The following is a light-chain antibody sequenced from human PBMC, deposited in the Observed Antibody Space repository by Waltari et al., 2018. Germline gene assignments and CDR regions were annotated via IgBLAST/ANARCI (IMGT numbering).Light chain of an antibody. J-gene: IGKJ2*01. CDR3: QQYDSRYT. V-gene: IGKV1-5*03. CDR2: NAS. Sequence: DIQLTQSPSTLSASVGDRVSITCRASQSIRNWLAWYQQKPGKAPNLLIYNASSLESGVPSRFSGSGSGTEFTLTISSLQPDDFATYYCQQYDSRYTFGQGTKLEIK. CDR1: QSIRNW.